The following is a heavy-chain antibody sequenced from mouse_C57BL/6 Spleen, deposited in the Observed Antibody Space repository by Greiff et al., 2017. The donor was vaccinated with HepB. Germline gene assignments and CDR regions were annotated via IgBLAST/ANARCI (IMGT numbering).Heavy chain of an antibody. J-gene: IGHJ3*01. CDR2: IRNKANGYTT. D-gene: IGHD2-4*01. CDR3: ASGGKSRYDYLTWFAY. CDR1: GFTFTDYY. Sequence: EVKLMESGGGLVQPGGSLSLSCAASGFTFTDYYMSWVRQPPGKALEWLGFIRNKANGYTTEYSASVKGRFTISRDNSQSILYLQMNALRAEDSATYYCASGGKSRYDYLTWFAYWGQGTLVTVSA. V-gene: IGHV7-3*01.